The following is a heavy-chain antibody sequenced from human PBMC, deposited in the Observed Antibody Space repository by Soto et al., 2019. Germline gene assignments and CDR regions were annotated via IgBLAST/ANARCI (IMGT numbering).Heavy chain of an antibody. CDR3: AAGPKIRAAPQSLWRDTEARYYFDC. CDR1: GFTFTASA. V-gene: IGHV1-58*01. J-gene: IGHJ4*02. Sequence: QMQLVQSGPEVKKPGTSVKVSCKASGFTFTASAVQWVRQARGQRLEWIGWIVVGSGNTNYAQKFQERVTITRDMSTSTAYMELSSLRSEDTAVYYCAAGPKIRAAPQSLWRDTEARYYFDCWGQGTLVTVSS. D-gene: IGHD6-25*01. CDR2: IVVGSGNT.